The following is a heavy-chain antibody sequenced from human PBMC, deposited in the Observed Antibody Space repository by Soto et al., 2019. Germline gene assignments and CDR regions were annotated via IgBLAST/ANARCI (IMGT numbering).Heavy chain of an antibody. V-gene: IGHV1-3*01. CDR2: INAGNGNT. D-gene: IGHD2-2*02. Sequence: ASVKVSCKASGYTFTSYAMHWLRQAPGQRLEWMGWINAGNGNTKYSQKFQGRVTITRDTSASTAYMELSSLRSEDTAVYYCAKSATVPAAIAYWGQGTRVTVSS. CDR1: GYTFTSYA. CDR3: AKSATVPAAIAY. J-gene: IGHJ4*02.